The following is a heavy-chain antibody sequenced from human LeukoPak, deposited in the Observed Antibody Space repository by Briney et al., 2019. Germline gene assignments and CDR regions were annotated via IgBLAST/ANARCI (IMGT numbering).Heavy chain of an antibody. D-gene: IGHD3-22*01. CDR1: GFTFSSYW. Sequence: PGGSLRLSCAASGFTFSSYWMSWVRQAPGKGLEWVANIKQDGSEKYYVDSVKGRFTISRDNAKNLLYLQMNSLRAEDTAVYYCARLGPPYYYDSSGYYMVWGQGALVTVSS. V-gene: IGHV3-7*03. CDR2: IKQDGSEK. CDR3: ARLGPPYYYDSSGYYMV. J-gene: IGHJ4*02.